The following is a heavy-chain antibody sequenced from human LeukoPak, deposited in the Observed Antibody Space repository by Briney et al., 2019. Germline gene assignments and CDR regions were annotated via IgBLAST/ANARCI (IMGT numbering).Heavy chain of an antibody. CDR3: AREEHYYGSGSYYNKDPD. V-gene: IGHV4-59*12. Sequence: SETLSLTCTVSDGSISSYYWSWIRQPPEKGLEWIGSIYYSGSTYYNPSLKSRVTISVDTSKNQFSLKLSSVTAADTAVYYCAREEHYYGSGSYYNKDPDWGQGTLVTVSS. CDR1: DGSISSYY. CDR2: IYYSGST. J-gene: IGHJ4*02. D-gene: IGHD3-10*01.